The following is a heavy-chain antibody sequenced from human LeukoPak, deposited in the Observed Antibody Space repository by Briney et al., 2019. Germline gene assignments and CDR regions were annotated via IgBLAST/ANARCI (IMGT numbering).Heavy chain of an antibody. J-gene: IGHJ4*02. Sequence: GGSLRLSCAASGFTFNQYSFHWVRQAPGKGLECVSYINDNSDTIFYADSVKGRFTISRDNAKNSLYLQMNSLGAEDTAVYYCVRDLLGRDRRPFACWGQGPLVTVSS. CDR3: VRDLLGRDRRPFAC. D-gene: IGHD3-16*01. CDR2: INDNSDTI. CDR1: GFTFNQYS. V-gene: IGHV3-48*04.